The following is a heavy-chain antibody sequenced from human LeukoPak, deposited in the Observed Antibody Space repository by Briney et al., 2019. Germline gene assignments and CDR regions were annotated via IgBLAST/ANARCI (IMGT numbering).Heavy chain of an antibody. CDR2: VRHTGTT. CDR1: GGSTSSGFYS. V-gene: IGHV4-30-2*01. CDR3: ARDADPLAFDY. J-gene: IGHJ4*02. Sequence: SQTLSLTCAVSGGSTSSGFYSWNWIRQPPRKGLEWIGYVRHTGTTYYNPSLKSRLTISVDTSKNQFSLKLSSVTAADTAIYYCARDADPLAFDYWGQGTLVTVSS.